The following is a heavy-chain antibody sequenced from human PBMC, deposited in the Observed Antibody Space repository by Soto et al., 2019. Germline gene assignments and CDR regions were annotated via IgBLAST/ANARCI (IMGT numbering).Heavy chain of an antibody. CDR3: AREGGYYDSSGSGVYHYFGVDV. V-gene: IGHV4-4*07. CDR2: IYYSGST. CDR1: GGPIRPYY. J-gene: IGHJ6*02. Sequence: KPSETLSLTCTVCGGPIRPYYWSWIRQPAGKGLEWIGRIYYSGSTNYNPPLRGRLTMSVDTSKNQVSLKVSSVTAADTAVYYCAREGGYYDSSGSGVYHYFGVDVWGQGTTVTVSS. D-gene: IGHD3-22*01.